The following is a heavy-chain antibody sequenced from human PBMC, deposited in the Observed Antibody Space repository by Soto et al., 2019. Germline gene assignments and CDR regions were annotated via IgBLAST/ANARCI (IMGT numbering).Heavy chain of an antibody. D-gene: IGHD1-26*01. CDR2: IVVGSGNT. Sequence: SVKVSCKASGFTFTSSAMQWVRQARGKRLEWIGWIVVGSGNTNYAQKFQERVTITRDMSTSTAYMELSSLRSEDTAVYYCARDFVVGGPTINYYYGMDVWGQGTTVTVSS. CDR1: GFTFTSSA. J-gene: IGHJ6*02. CDR3: ARDFVVGGPTINYYYGMDV. V-gene: IGHV1-58*02.